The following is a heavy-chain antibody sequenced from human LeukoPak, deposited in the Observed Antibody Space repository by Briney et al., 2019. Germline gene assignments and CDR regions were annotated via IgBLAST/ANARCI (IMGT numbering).Heavy chain of an antibody. V-gene: IGHV7-4-1*02. CDR3: ARVQGYCSTTSCYPHY. CDR1: GYTLTNYA. CDR2: INTNTGDP. J-gene: IGHJ4*02. Sequence: ASVKVSCKASGYTLTNYALNWVRQAPGQGLEWMGWINTNTGDPTYAQGFTGRFVFSLDTSVNTAYLQISSLKAEDTAIYYCARVQGYCSTTSCYPHYWGQGTLVTVSS. D-gene: IGHD2-2*01.